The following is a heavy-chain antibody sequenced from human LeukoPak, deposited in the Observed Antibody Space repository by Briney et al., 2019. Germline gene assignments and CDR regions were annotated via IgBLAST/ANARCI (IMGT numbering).Heavy chain of an antibody. Sequence: PSETLSLTCGGYGGSCSGYYWTWIRQTPEKGLEWIGEMNPSGSTNYNPSLKSRVTISVDTSKNQFSLELSSVTAADTAVYYCARGRQDVTMIVVVMTAVSYYLDVWGKGTTVTVS. V-gene: IGHV4-34*01. CDR3: ARGRQDVTMIVVVMTAVSYYLDV. CDR2: MNPSGST. D-gene: IGHD3-22*01. CDR1: GGSCSGYY. J-gene: IGHJ6*03.